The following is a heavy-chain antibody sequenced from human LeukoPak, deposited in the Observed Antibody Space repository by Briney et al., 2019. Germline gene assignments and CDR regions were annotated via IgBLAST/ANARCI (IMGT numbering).Heavy chain of an antibody. D-gene: IGHD5-24*01. CDR3: ARRRLGYYFDY. CDR1: GGSFSGYY. CDR2: INPRGST. V-gene: IGHV4-34*01. Sequence: SETLSLTCGVYGGSFSGYYWSSIRQPPGKGLEWIGEINPRGSTNYNPSLKSRVTLSADTSKNQFSLTLNSVTAADTAVYYCARRRLGYYFDYWGQGTLVTVSS. J-gene: IGHJ4*02.